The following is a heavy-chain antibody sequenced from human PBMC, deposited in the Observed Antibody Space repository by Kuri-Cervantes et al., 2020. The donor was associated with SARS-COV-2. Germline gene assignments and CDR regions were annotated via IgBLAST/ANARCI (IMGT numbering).Heavy chain of an antibody. V-gene: IGHV4-61*01. Sequence: SETLSLTCSVSGGSVSSGSYYWSWIRQPPGKGLEWIGYIYYSGSTNYNTSLKSRVTMSLDTSKNQFSLNLTSVTAADTAAYYCARRKFEYSGSHYYYYSYTMDVWGLGTTVTVSS. D-gene: IGHD6-6*01. CDR2: IYYSGST. CDR3: ARRKFEYSGSHYYYYSYTMDV. CDR1: GGSVSSGSYY. J-gene: IGHJ6*02.